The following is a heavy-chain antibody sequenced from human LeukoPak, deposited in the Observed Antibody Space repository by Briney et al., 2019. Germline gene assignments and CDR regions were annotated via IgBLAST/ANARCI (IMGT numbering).Heavy chain of an antibody. Sequence: GGSLRLSCAASGFTFSSYAMSWVRQAPGKGLEWVSATSGSGGNTYYADSVKGRFTFSRDNSKNTLYLQMNSLRAEDTAIYYCARRSYDSSGFDYWGQGTLVTVSS. CDR1: GFTFSSYA. D-gene: IGHD3-22*01. CDR3: ARRSYDSSGFDY. J-gene: IGHJ4*02. V-gene: IGHV3-23*01. CDR2: TSGSGGNT.